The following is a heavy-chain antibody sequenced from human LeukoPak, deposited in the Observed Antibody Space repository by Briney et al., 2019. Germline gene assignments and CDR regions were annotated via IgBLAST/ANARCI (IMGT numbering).Heavy chain of an antibody. V-gene: IGHV1-69*01. CDR2: ITPIFGTA. CDR3: ARDAAXXXXSGXXXXX. D-gene: IGHD2-15*01. J-gene: IGHJ4*01. CDR1: GGIFNSYV. Sequence: SVKVSCKASGGIFNSYVISWVRQAPGQGLEWVGGITPIFGTANYAQKFRGRVTITADESTRTAYMVLSRMTSEDTAVYYCARDAAXXXXSGXXXXXWGXGTLXXVSS.